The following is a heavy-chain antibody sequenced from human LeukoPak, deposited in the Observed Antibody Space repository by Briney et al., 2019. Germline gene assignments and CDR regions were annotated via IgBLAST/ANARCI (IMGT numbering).Heavy chain of an antibody. D-gene: IGHD6-19*01. Sequence: GGSLRLSCATSGFTFSDYGIHWVRQAPGKGLEWVAFIRDNGNSKQYAESVKGRFTISRDSSKNTVSLQMNSLRPADTAMYYCAKDGLGSGWVRGFDYWGQGTLVTVSS. CDR2: IRDNGNSK. CDR3: AKDGLGSGWVRGFDY. CDR1: GFTFSDYG. V-gene: IGHV3-30*02. J-gene: IGHJ4*02.